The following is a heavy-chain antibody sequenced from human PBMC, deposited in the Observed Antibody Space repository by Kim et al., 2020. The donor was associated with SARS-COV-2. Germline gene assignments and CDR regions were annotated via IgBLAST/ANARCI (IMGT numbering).Heavy chain of an antibody. V-gene: IGHV3-49*03. CDR1: GFTFGDYA. Sequence: GGSLRLSCTASGFTFGDYAMSWFRQAPGKGLEWVGFIRSKAYGGTTEYAASVKGRFTISRDDSKSIAYLQMNSLKTEDTAVYYCTREADFWSGYYQVPACDYWGQGTLVTVSS. CDR3: TREADFWSGYYQVPACDY. J-gene: IGHJ4*02. D-gene: IGHD3-3*01. CDR2: IRSKAYGGTT.